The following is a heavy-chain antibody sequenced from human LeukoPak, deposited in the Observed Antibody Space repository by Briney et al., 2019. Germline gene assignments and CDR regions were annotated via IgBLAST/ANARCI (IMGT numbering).Heavy chain of an antibody. J-gene: IGHJ4*02. CDR1: GFSFSKYN. V-gene: IGHV3-21*01. Sequence: PGGSLRLSCAASGFSFSKYNMNWVRQAPGKGLEWVSSISSGGSYIYYADSVKGRSTISRDNTKNSLYLQMNSLRAEDTAVYLCAREFIGSWYWDSWGQGTLVTVSS. CDR3: AREFIGSWYWDS. CDR2: ISSGGSYI. D-gene: IGHD6-13*01.